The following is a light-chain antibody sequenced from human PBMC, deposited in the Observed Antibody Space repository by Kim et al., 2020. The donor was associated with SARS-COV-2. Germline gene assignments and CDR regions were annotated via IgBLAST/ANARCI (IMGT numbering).Light chain of an antibody. Sequence: PASIYCRSSQSLLQSNEYNYLEWYVQKPGQSPQLLIYLGSTRAAGVPDRFSGSGSDTDFTLKISRVEAEDVGVYYCMQALETPRTFGGGTKVDIK. V-gene: IGKV2-28*01. CDR2: LGS. CDR1: QSLLQSNEYNY. CDR3: MQALETPRT. J-gene: IGKJ4*01.